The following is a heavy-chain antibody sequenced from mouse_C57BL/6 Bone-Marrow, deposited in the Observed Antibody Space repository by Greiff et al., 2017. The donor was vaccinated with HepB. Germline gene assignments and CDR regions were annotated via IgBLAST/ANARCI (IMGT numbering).Heavy chain of an antibody. D-gene: IGHD1-1*01. Sequence: QVQLQQSGAELVRPGASVTLSCKASGYTFTDYEMHWVKQTPVHGLEWIGAIDPETGGTAYNQKFKGKATLTADKSSSTAYMQLSSLTSEDSAVYFCARRRYGSSPFAYWGQGTLVTVSA. CDR1: GYTFTDYE. J-gene: IGHJ3*01. CDR3: ARRRYGSSPFAY. CDR2: IDPETGGT. V-gene: IGHV1-15*01.